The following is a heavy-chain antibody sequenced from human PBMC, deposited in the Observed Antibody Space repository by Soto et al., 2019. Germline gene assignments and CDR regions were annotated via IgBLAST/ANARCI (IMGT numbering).Heavy chain of an antibody. V-gene: IGHV3-53*04. CDR2: IYSGGST. D-gene: IGHD5-18*01. CDR1: GFTVSSNY. Sequence: EVQLVESGGGLVQPGGSLRLSCAASGFTVSSNYMSWVRQAPGKGLEWVSVIYSGGSTYYADSVKGRFTISRHNSKNTLYLQMNILRAEDTAVYYCARGGNGYSYGYFDYWGQGTLVTVSS. J-gene: IGHJ4*02. CDR3: ARGGNGYSYGYFDY.